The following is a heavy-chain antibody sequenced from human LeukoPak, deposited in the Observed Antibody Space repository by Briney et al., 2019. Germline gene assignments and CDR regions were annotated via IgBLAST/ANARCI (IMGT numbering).Heavy chain of an antibody. V-gene: IGHV3-21*04. D-gene: IGHD2-8*02. J-gene: IGHJ4*02. CDR1: GFTFSSYS. CDR3: ATYRQVLLPFES. CDR2: ISTSSSYI. Sequence: PGGSLRLSCAAYGFTFSSYSMNWVRQAPGKGLEWVSFISTSSSYIYYADSVKGRFTISRDNAKNSLYLEMNSLRAEDTAIYYCATYRQVLLPFESWGQGTLVTVSS.